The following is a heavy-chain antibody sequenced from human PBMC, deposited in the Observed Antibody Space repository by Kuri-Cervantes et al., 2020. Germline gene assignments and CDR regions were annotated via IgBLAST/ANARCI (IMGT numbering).Heavy chain of an antibody. D-gene: IGHD3-22*01. Sequence: GESLKISCAASGFTFSSYGMHWVRQAPGKGLEWVAVISYDGSNKYYADSVKGRFTISRDNSKNTLYRQMNSLRAEDTAVYYCARVHGYYDSSGYYEPSENKYYYYYGMDVWGQGTTVTVSS. CDR1: GFTFSSYG. CDR3: ARVHGYYDSSGYYEPSENKYYYYYGMDV. CDR2: ISYDGSNK. J-gene: IGHJ6*02. V-gene: IGHV3-30*03.